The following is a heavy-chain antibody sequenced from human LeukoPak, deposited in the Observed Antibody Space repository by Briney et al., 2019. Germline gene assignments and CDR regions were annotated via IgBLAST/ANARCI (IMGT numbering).Heavy chain of an antibody. D-gene: IGHD6-13*01. CDR1: GASFSGYY. J-gene: IGHJ5*02. V-gene: IGHV4-34*01. Sequence: SETLSLTCAVYGASFSGYYWSWIRQPPGKGLEWIGEINHSGSTNYNPSLKSRVTISVDTSKNQFSLKLSSVTAADTAVYYCARGRGIAAGYWFDPWGQGTLVTVSS. CDR3: ARGRGIAAGYWFDP. CDR2: INHSGST.